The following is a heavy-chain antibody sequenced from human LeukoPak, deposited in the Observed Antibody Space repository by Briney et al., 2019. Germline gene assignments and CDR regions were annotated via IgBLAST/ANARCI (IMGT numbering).Heavy chain of an antibody. J-gene: IGHJ4*02. CDR2: ISSSSSYI. CDR1: GFTFSSYP. D-gene: IGHD3-10*01. Sequence: GGSLRLSCTASGFTFSSYPFHWVRQAPGKGLEWVSSISSSSSYIYYADSVKGRFTISRDNAKNSLYLQMNSLRAEDTAVYYCARVWFGELYDYWGQGTLVTVSS. CDR3: ARVWFGELYDY. V-gene: IGHV3-21*01.